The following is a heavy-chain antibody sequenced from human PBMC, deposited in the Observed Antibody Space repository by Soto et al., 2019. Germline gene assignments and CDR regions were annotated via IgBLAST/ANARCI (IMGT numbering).Heavy chain of an antibody. Sequence: GGSLRLSCAASGSTLSNFWTDWVRQAPGTGLEWVANINPDGTDKHYVDSVKGRFTISRDNAKNSLYLQMSSLTAEDSALYYCSRSLDSWGQGTRVTVSS. CDR3: SRSLDS. V-gene: IGHV3-7*01. J-gene: IGHJ4*02. CDR1: GSTLSNFW. CDR2: INPDGTDK. D-gene: IGHD2-21*01.